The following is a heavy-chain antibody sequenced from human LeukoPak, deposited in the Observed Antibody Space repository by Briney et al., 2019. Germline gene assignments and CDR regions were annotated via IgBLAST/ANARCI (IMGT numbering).Heavy chain of an antibody. CDR1: GFTASSNY. Sequence: SGGSLRLSCAASGFTASSNYMTWVRQAPGKGLEWVSVIYSGGSTYYADSVKGRFTISRDNSKNTLYLQMNSLRAEDTAVYYCARGTSSGYFQLYFDYWGQGTLVTVSS. D-gene: IGHD3-22*01. V-gene: IGHV3-53*01. J-gene: IGHJ4*02. CDR3: ARGTSSGYFQLYFDY. CDR2: IYSGGST.